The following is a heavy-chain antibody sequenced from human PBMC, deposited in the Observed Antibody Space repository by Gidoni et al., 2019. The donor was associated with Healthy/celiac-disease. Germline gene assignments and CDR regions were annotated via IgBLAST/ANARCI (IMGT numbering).Heavy chain of an antibody. J-gene: IGHJ4*02. CDR2: IKRKTDGGTT. Sequence: EVQLVASGGSLVKPGGSLRLSCSASGFTFSNAWMRWVRQAPGKGLEWVGRIKRKTDGGTTDYAAPVKGRCTISRDDSKNTLYLQMNSLKTEDTAVYYCTTYLGYCSGGSCYSLGLGYWGQGTLVTVSS. D-gene: IGHD2-15*01. V-gene: IGHV3-15*01. CDR3: TTYLGYCSGGSCYSLGLGY. CDR1: GFTFSNAW.